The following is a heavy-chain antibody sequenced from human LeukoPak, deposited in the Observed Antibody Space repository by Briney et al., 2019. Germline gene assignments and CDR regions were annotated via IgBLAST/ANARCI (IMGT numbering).Heavy chain of an antibody. J-gene: IGHJ4*02. V-gene: IGHV4-34*01. Sequence: PSETLSLTCAVYGGSFSGYYWSWIRQPPGKGLEWIGEINHSGSTNYNPSLKSRVIISVDTSKNQFSLKLSSVTAADTAVYYCARGVLWFGDYWGQGTLVTVSS. D-gene: IGHD3-10*01. CDR1: GGSFSGYY. CDR2: INHSGST. CDR3: ARGVLWFGDY.